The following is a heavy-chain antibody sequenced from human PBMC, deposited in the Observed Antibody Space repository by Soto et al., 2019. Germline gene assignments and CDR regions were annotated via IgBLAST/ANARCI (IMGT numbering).Heavy chain of an antibody. J-gene: IGHJ5*02. Sequence: EVQLLESGGGLVQPGGSLRLSCAASGFTFSSYAMSWVRQAPGKGLEWVSAISGSGGSTYYADSVKGRFTISRDNSKNTLYLQMNRLRAEDTAVYYCAKDGGSGSYYTPYWFDPWGQGTLVTVSS. CDR1: GFTFSSYA. CDR2: ISGSGGST. V-gene: IGHV3-23*01. CDR3: AKDGGSGSYYTPYWFDP. D-gene: IGHD3-10*01.